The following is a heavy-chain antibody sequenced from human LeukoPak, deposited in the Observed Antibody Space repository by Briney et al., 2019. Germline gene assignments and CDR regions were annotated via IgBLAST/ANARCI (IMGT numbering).Heavy chain of an antibody. Sequence: GGSLRLSCAASGFSFSRFWMHWVRQVPGKGLVWIARITTDGRNRDYADSVKGRFTISRDDAKNTLFLQMNSLQVDDTAVYFCVREDIVVVTTLDLWGQGSLVTVSS. CDR3: VREDIVVVTTLDL. J-gene: IGHJ4*02. D-gene: IGHD2-21*02. V-gene: IGHV3-74*01. CDR2: ITTDGRNR. CDR1: GFSFSRFW.